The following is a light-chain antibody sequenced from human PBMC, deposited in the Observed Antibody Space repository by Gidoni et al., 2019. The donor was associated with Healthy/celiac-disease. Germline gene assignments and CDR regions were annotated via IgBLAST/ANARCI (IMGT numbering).Light chain of an antibody. J-gene: IGKJ5*01. CDR2: YAS. CDR3: EQYNSYP. CDR1: QSISRW. Sequence: DIQMTQSPSTLSASVGDRVTITCRASQSISRWLSWCQQKPGKDPKLLIYYASSLESRVPSRLSGSGSGTEFTLTISSLQTDYFATYYCEQYNSYPFGQGTRLEIK. V-gene: IGKV1-5*01.